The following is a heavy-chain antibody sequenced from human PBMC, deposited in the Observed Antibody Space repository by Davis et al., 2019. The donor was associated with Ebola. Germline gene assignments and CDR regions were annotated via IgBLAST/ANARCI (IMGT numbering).Heavy chain of an antibody. CDR1: GGSFSGYY. V-gene: IGHV4-39*01. Sequence: MPSETLSLTCAVYGGSFSGYYWGWIRQHPGKGLEWIGSIYYSGSTYYNPSLKSRVTISVDTVKNQFSLKLSSVTATDTAVYYCARIHSGPHGMDVWGQGTTVTVSS. J-gene: IGHJ6*02. CDR2: IYYSGST. D-gene: IGHD3-10*01. CDR3: ARIHSGPHGMDV.